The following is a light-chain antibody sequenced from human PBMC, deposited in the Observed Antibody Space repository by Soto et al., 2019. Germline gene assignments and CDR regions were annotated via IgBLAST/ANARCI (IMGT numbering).Light chain of an antibody. J-gene: IGLJ3*02. CDR1: NVGSKS. Sequence: SSELAQPLSVSVALGQTATITCGGNNVGSKSVHWYQQKPGQAPVLVIYKDTNRPSGIPERFSGSNSGNTATLTISRAQAGDEADYYCQVWDSRSGVFGGGTKLTVL. CDR2: KDT. CDR3: QVWDSRSGV. V-gene: IGLV3-9*01.